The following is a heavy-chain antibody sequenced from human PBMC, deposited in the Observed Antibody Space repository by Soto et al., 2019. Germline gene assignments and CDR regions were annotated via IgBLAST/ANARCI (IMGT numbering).Heavy chain of an antibody. D-gene: IGHD3-22*01. Sequence: QVHLVQSGAEVKKPGASVNVSCKTSGYTFTRNGISWVRQAPGQGLEWMGWISPKSGSIKYAQKFQGRLIMTTDTSTSTAYMELRSLRSDDTAVYYCVKDRDSNSWPSRDVWGPGTTVTVSS. V-gene: IGHV1-18*01. CDR3: VKDRDSNSWPSRDV. CDR2: ISPKSGSI. CDR1: GYTFTRNG. J-gene: IGHJ6*02.